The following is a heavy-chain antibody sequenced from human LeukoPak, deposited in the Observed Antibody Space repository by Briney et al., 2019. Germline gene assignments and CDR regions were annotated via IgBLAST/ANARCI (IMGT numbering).Heavy chain of an antibody. CDR2: IIPIFGTA. CDR1: GGTFSSYA. Sequence: GSSVKVSCKASGGTFSSYAISWVRQAPGQGLEWMGGIIPIFGTANYAQKFQGRVTITGDTSASTAYMELSSPTSEDTAVFYCARGGSGNLPYYFDYWGQGTLVTVSS. V-gene: IGHV1-69*06. J-gene: IGHJ4*02. D-gene: IGHD1-1*01. CDR3: ARGGSGNLPYYFDY.